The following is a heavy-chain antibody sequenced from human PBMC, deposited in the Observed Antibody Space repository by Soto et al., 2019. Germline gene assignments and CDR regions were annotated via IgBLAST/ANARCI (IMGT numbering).Heavy chain of an antibody. CDR3: ARDQLYYNDISGRPLNAFDV. J-gene: IGHJ3*01. CDR2: IGIGSSTK. D-gene: IGHD3-22*01. Sequence: PGGSLRLSCAASGFTFRNYGMNWVRQAPGKGLEWVSYIGIGSSTKYYADSVKGRFTISRDNAKNSLHLQMNSLRAEDTAVYYCARDQLYYNDISGRPLNAFDVWGQGTMVTVSS. CDR1: GFTFRNYG. V-gene: IGHV3-48*01.